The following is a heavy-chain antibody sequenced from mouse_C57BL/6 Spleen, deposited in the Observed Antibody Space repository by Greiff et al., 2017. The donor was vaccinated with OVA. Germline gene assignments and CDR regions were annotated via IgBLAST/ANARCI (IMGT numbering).Heavy chain of an antibody. Sequence: DVKLVESGGGLVKPGGSLKLSCAASGFTFSSYAMSWVRQTPEKRLEWVATISDGGSYTYYPDNVKGRFTISRDNAKNNLYLQMSHLKSEDTAMYYCARDPPYYYGSSSYWYFDVWGTGTTVTVSS. CDR3: ARDPPYYYGSSSYWYFDV. J-gene: IGHJ1*03. D-gene: IGHD1-1*01. CDR1: GFTFSSYA. CDR2: ISDGGSYT. V-gene: IGHV5-4*01.